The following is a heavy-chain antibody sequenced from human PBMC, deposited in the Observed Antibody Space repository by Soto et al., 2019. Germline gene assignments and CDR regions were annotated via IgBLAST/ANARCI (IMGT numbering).Heavy chain of an antibody. Sequence: EVQLLESGGGLVEPGVSRRLSCAASGFTFSSYTMSWVRQAPGKGLEWVSTISGSGSSTYSADSVKGRFTISRDNSKNTLYLQMNSLRVEDTAIYYCAKAWGIDYWGHGTLVTVSS. V-gene: IGHV3-23*01. CDR1: GFTFSSYT. CDR3: AKAWGIDY. D-gene: IGHD7-27*01. CDR2: ISGSGSST. J-gene: IGHJ4*01.